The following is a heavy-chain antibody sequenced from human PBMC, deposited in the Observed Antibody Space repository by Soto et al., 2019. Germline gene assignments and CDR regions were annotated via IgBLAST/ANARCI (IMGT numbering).Heavy chain of an antibody. Sequence: QITLKESGPTLVKPTQTLTLTCTFSGFSLSSSGVGVNWIRQPPGKALEWLALIHWNDDKRYSPSLKSRLTITKDTSKNQVALTTPNMDPVDTATYYCARQTTGSLIVPAAITPYSYYGMDVWGQGTTVTVSS. V-gene: IGHV2-5*01. CDR1: GFSLSSSGVG. D-gene: IGHD2-2*01. CDR3: ARQTTGSLIVPAAITPYSYYGMDV. CDR2: IHWNDDK. J-gene: IGHJ6*02.